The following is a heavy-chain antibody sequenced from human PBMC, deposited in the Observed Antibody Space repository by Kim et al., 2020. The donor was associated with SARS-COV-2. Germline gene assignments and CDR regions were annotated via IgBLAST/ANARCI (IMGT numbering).Heavy chain of an antibody. Sequence: SETLSLTCSVSGASINTFYWSWLRQAPGKGLEWIGYVFQSGRTKYNPSLKSRVTMSLDTTKNQVSLKLKSVTAVDTAIYFCARDLGISGTDFHYFYGLD. J-gene: IGHJ6*01. CDR1: GASINTFY. V-gene: IGHV4-59*13. CDR3: ARDLGISGTDFHYFYGLD. D-gene: IGHD1-26*01. CDR2: VFQSGRT.